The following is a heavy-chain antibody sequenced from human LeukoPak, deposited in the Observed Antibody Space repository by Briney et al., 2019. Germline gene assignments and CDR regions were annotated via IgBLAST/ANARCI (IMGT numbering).Heavy chain of an antibody. V-gene: IGHV4-59*08. CDR2: IYYSGGT. CDR1: RASISIYY. Sequence: SETLSLTCTVSRASISIYYWSWIRQPPGKGLEWIGYIYYSGGTNYNPSLKSRVTISVDTSKNQFSLKLSSVTAADTAVYYCARHVGEPYYYGMDVWGQGTTVTVSS. D-gene: IGHD3-16*01. J-gene: IGHJ6*02. CDR3: ARHVGEPYYYGMDV.